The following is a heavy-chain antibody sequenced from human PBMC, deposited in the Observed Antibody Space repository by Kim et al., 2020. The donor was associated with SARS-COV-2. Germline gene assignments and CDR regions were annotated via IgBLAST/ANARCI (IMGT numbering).Heavy chain of an antibody. CDR3: TTSMHY. J-gene: IGHJ4*02. CDR2: DGKNK. Sequence: DGKNKYYMDSGKGRFTISRDNAKDSLYLQMNTLRAEDTAVYYCTTSMHYWGQGILVTVSP. D-gene: IGHD2-2*01. V-gene: IGHV3-7*01.